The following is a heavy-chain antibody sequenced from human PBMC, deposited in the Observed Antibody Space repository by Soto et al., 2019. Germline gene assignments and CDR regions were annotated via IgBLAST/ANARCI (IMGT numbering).Heavy chain of an antibody. D-gene: IGHD6-6*01. CDR2: ISSNGVGT. J-gene: IGHJ6*03. CDR1: GFTLSGYA. Sequence: EVQLAESGGGLAQPGGSLRLSCAASGFTLSGYAMDWVRQAPGKGLEYVSGISSNGVGTYYANSVQGRFTISRDNSKNTVYLQMGSLRPEDMAVYYCARRARPDFYYMDVCGKGTPGTVS. CDR3: ARRARPDFYYMDV. V-gene: IGHV3-64*01.